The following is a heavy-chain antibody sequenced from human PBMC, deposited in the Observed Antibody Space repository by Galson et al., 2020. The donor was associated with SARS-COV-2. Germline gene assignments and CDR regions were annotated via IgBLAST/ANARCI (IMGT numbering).Heavy chain of an antibody. Sequence: SQTLSLTCSVSGGSIFSSSYYWGWIRQPPGKGLEWMGSIYYSGNTYYSPSLKSRLTISVDTSKNQFFLKLTSVTAADTAIYYCARSVVTPWEELRFDSWGQGTLVTVSS. J-gene: IGHJ4*02. CDR1: GGSIFSSSYY. CDR2: IYYSGNT. D-gene: IGHD1-26*01. CDR3: ARSVVTPWEELRFDS. V-gene: IGHV4-39*07.